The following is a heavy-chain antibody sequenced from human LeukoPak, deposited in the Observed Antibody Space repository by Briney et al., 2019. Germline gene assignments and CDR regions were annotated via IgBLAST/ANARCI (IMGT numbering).Heavy chain of an antibody. CDR3: AKIIPFRITTYGTNWFDP. V-gene: IGHV4-4*07. D-gene: IGHD3-3*01. CDR1: GDSISGHS. CDR2: ILTSGIT. Sequence: SETLSLTCTVSGDSISGHSWTWIRQPAGKGLEWLGRILTSGITKYNPSLRSRVTMSVDTSKNRLSLKMTSLTAADTAVYYCAKIIPFRITTYGTNWFDPWGQGTLVTVSS. J-gene: IGHJ5*02.